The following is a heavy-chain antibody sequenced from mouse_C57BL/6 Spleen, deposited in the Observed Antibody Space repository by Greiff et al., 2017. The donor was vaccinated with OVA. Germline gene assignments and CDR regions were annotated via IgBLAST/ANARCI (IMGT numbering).Heavy chain of an antibody. CDR1: GYTFTSYW. V-gene: IGHV1-69*01. CDR2: IDPSDSYT. Sequence: VQLQESGPELVKPGASVKISCKASGYTFTSYWMHWVKQRPGQGLEWIGEIDPSDSYTNYNQKFKGKSTLTVDKSSSTAYMQLSSLTSEDSAVYYCARRGEYYFDYWGQGTTLTVSS. J-gene: IGHJ2*01. CDR3: ARRGEYYFDY.